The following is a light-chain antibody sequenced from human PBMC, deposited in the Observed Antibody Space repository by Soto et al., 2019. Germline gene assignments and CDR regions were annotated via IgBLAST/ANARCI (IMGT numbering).Light chain of an antibody. J-gene: IGKJ3*01. Sequence: EILLTQSPATLSLSPGERATLSCRAGQSISNYLAWYQQKPGQAPRLLIYDASNRATDIPARFSGSGSGTDFTLTISSLESDDFAVYNCQPGGAFGPGTKVEIK. CDR1: QSISNY. V-gene: IGKV3-11*01. CDR3: QPGGA. CDR2: DAS.